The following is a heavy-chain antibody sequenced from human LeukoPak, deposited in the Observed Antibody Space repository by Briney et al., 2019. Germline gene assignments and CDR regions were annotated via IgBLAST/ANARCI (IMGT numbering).Heavy chain of an antibody. D-gene: IGHD5-12*01. Sequence: PPETLSLTCTISGASISSTNYYWGWIRQPPGKGLHWLGVVFSTGSTYYNPSLRSRVTISVGTPNNQFSPRLNSLTAADPAVYTYGRQDGEADYLDDYLAPATQGAFDRWGRGTLVTVCS. V-gene: IGHV4-39*01. CDR2: VFSTGST. J-gene: IGHJ4*02. CDR1: GASISSTNYY. CDR3: GRQDGEADYLDDYLAPATQGAFDR.